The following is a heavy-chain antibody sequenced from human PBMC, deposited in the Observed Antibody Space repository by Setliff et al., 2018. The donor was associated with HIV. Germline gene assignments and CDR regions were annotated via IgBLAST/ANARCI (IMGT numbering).Heavy chain of an antibody. CDR2: SCHTGGT. D-gene: IGHD6-13*01. CDR1: GDSISSTNW. J-gene: IGHJ4*02. V-gene: IGHV4-4*02. CDR3: ARGARYGNSSTWDQYYFDN. Sequence: PSETLSLTCAVSGDSISSTNWWIWVRQPPGKGLEWIGESCHTGGTNYNPSLKSRVTISVDKPNNQFSLKLSSVTAADTAVYYCARGARYGNSSTWDQYYFDNWGQGTLVTVSS.